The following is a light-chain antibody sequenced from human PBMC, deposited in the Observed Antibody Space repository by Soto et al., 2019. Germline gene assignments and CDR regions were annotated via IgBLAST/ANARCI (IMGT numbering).Light chain of an antibody. CDR2: GAS. CDR1: QSVRGN. Sequence: ETVMAQSPATLSVSPGEGATLSCRASQSVRGNLAWYQQKPGQAPRLLIYGASTRASGIPTRFSGAGSGAEFTLTISSLQSEDSAVYFCQQYNDSPRTFGGGPNVDIK. V-gene: IGKV3D-15*01. J-gene: IGKJ4*01. CDR3: QQYNDSPRT.